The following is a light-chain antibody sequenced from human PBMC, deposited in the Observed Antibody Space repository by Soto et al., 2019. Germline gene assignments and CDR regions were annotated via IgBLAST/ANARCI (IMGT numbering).Light chain of an antibody. V-gene: IGKV3-20*01. Sequence: EIVFTQSPGTLSLSRGERATVSCRASQSVGSNYLAWYQRKPGQAPRLLIYGASSRATGIPDRFSGSGSGTDFTLTISRLEPEDFSVYYCQQYATTPFTLGPGTKVDIK. CDR3: QQYATTPFT. J-gene: IGKJ3*01. CDR2: GAS. CDR1: QSVGSNY.